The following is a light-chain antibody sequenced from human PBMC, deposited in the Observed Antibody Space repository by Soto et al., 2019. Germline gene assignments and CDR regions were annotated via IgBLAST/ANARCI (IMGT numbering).Light chain of an antibody. CDR3: QKYNSALT. Sequence: DIQMTQSPSSLSASVGDRITITCRASQDISNYLAWYQQKPGKVPKLLIHSASTLQSGVPSRFSGSGSGTDFTLTISSLQPEDVATYFCQKYNSALTFGQGTRLEIK. CDR2: SAS. V-gene: IGKV1-27*01. CDR1: QDISNY. J-gene: IGKJ5*01.